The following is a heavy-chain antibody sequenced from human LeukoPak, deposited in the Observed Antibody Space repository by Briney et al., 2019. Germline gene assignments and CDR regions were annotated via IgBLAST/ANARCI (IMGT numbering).Heavy chain of an antibody. CDR2: ISYDGSNK. V-gene: IGHV3-30-3*01. J-gene: IGHJ4*02. D-gene: IGHD3-3*01. CDR3: ARGIFGCFDY. Sequence: GGSLRLSCAASGFTFSSYAMHWVRQAPGKGLEWVAVISYDGSNKYCADSVKGRFTISRDDSKNTLYLQMNSLRAEDTAVYYCARGIFGCFDYWGQGTLVTVSS. CDR1: GFTFSSYA.